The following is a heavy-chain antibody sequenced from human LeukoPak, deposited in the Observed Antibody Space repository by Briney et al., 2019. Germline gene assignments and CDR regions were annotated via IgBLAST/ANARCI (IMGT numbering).Heavy chain of an antibody. CDR3: ARDSIQLLRGPGCYYYYYMDV. CDR2: IYYSGST. Sequence: SETLSLTCTVSGGSISSYYWSWIRQPPGEGLGWGGYIYYSGSTNYNPSPKSRVTISVDTSKNQFSLKLSSVTAADTAVYYCARDSIQLLRGPGCYYYYYMDVWGKGTTVTVSS. D-gene: IGHD2-2*01. V-gene: IGHV4-59*01. CDR1: GGSISSYY. J-gene: IGHJ6*03.